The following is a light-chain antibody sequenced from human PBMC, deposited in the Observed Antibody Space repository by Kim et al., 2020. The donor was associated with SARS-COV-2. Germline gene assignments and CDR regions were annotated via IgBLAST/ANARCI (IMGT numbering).Light chain of an antibody. CDR3: QAWDSSTVV. Sequence: SYELTQPPSVSVSPGQTASITCSGDRVRDKHSCWYQQKPGQSPVLVIYQDNKRPSGIPERFSGSNSGNTATLTISGTQAMDEADYYCQAWDSSTVVFGGGTQLTVL. CDR1: RVRDKH. CDR2: QDN. J-gene: IGLJ2*01. V-gene: IGLV3-1*01.